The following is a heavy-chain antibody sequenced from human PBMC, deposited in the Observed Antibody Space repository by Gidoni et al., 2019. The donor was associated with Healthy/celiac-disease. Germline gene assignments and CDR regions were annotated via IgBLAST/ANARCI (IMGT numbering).Heavy chain of an antibody. V-gene: IGHV3-66*01. CDR3: ARVWWSGYYTDY. CDR1: GFTVSSNY. D-gene: IGHD3-3*01. Sequence: EVQLVESGGGLVQPGGSLRLSCAAAGFTVSSNYMSWVRQAPGKGLEWVSVIYSGGSTYYADSVKGRFTISRDNSKNTLYLQMNSLRAEDTAVYYCARVWWSGYYTDYWGQGTLVTVSS. CDR2: IYSGGST. J-gene: IGHJ4*02.